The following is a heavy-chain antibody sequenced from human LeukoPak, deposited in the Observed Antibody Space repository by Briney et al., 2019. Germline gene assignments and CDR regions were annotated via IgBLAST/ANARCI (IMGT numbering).Heavy chain of an antibody. Sequence: PGGSLRLSCAASGFTLSSYAMSWVRQAPGKGLEWVSAISDTGNTYHADSVKGRFTISRDSSKNTLFLQMDSLTADDTAVYFCACLRGPSDYWGQGTLVTVSS. CDR1: GFTLSSYA. V-gene: IGHV3-23*01. CDR2: ISDTGNT. D-gene: IGHD4-17*01. J-gene: IGHJ4*02. CDR3: ACLRGPSDY.